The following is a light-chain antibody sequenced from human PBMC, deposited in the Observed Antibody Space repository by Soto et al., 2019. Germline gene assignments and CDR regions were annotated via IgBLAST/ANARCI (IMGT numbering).Light chain of an antibody. CDR3: ASWDDSRSGHV. J-gene: IGLJ1*01. CDR2: SNN. Sequence: QSVLTQPPSASGTPGQRVTISCSGGSSNIGTYTVEWFQQLPGTAPQLLIYSNNHRPSGVPDRFSGSKSGTSASLAITGLQSDDEADDYCASWDDSRSGHVFGTGTKVTVL. V-gene: IGLV1-44*01. CDR1: SSNIGTYT.